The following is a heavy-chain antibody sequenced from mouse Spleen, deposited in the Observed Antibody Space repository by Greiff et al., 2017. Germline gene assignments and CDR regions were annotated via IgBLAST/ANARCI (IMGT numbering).Heavy chain of an antibody. D-gene: IGHD4-1*01. CDR3: ARAGGLTGTWFAY. CDR2: INYDGSST. Sequence: EVMLVESEGGLVQPGSSMKLSCTASGFTFSDYYMAWVRQVPEKGLEWVANINYDGSSTYYLDSLKSRFIISRDNAKNILYLQMSSLKSEDTATYYCARAGGLTGTWFAYWGQGTLVTVSA. J-gene: IGHJ3*01. CDR1: GFTFSDYY. V-gene: IGHV5-16*01.